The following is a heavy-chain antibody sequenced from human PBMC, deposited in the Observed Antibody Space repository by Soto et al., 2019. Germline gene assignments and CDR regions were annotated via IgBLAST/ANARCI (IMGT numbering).Heavy chain of an antibody. CDR1: GFTFSSYG. J-gene: IGHJ3*02. D-gene: IGHD3-9*01. CDR2: ISYDGSNK. V-gene: IGHV3-30*18. CDR3: AKAERYFDLTNAFDI. Sequence: PGGSLRLSCAASGFTFSSYGMHWVRQAPGKGLEWVAVISYDGSNKYYADSVKGRFTISRDNSKNTPYLQMNSLRAEDTAVYYCAKAERYFDLTNAFDIWGQGTMVTVSS.